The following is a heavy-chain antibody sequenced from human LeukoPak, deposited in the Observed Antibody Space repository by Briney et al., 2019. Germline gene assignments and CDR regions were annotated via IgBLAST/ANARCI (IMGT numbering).Heavy chain of an antibody. CDR3: AKDSFDLEPRNWFDP. V-gene: IGHV3-23*01. J-gene: IGHJ5*02. Sequence: PGGSLRLSCAASGFTFSTYAMSWVRQAPGKGLEWVSAISGSGGTTYYADSVKGRFTISRDNSKNTLYLQINSLRAEDTAVYYCAKDSFDLEPRNWFDPWGQGTLVTVSS. CDR1: GFTFSTYA. D-gene: IGHD1-1*01. CDR2: ISGSGGTT.